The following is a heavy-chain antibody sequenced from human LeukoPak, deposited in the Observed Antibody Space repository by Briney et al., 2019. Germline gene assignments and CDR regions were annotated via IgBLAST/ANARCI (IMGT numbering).Heavy chain of an antibody. V-gene: IGHV4-34*01. CDR3: ARLHDGQSSGWYVGKYYFDY. Sequence: KPSETLSLTCAVYGGSFSGYYWSWIRQPPGKGLEWLGEINHSGSTNYSPSLKSRVTISVDTSKNQFSLMLSSVTAADTAVYYCARLHDGQSSGWYVGKYYFDYWGQGTPVTVSS. J-gene: IGHJ4*02. CDR2: INHSGST. CDR1: GGSFSGYY. D-gene: IGHD6-19*01.